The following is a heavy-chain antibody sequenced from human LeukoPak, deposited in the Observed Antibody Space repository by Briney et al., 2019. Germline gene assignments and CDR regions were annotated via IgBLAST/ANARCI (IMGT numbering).Heavy chain of an antibody. CDR1: GFTFSSYA. D-gene: IGHD5-24*01. J-gene: IGHJ4*02. CDR3: AKRGDGYFYYFDY. Sequence: GGXLRLSCAASGFTFSSYAMNWVRQAPGKGVEWGSTISGSGGSTYYADSVKGRFTISRDNSKNTLYLQMNSLRAEDTAVYYCAKRGDGYFYYFDYWGQGTLVTVSS. V-gene: IGHV3-23*01. CDR2: ISGSGGST.